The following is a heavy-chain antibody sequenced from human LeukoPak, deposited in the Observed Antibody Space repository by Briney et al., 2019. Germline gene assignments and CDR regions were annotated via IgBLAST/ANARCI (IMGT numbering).Heavy chain of an antibody. J-gene: IGHJ3*02. CDR2: ISDSGGTT. CDR1: GFSFSNLA. CDR3: ARDRGYAFDI. D-gene: IGHD5-12*01. V-gene: IGHV3-23*01. Sequence: GGSLRLSCVASGFSFSNLAMGWVRQAPGKGLEWVSVISDSGGTTYYADSVKGRFTISRDNAKNTLYLQMNNLRAEDTAVYYCARDRGYAFDIWGQGTMVTVSS.